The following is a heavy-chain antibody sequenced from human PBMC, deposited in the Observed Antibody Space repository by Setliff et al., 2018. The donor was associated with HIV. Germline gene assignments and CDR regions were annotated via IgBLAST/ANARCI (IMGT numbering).Heavy chain of an antibody. CDR3: ARVPSPFVQEGYFDD. Sequence: ASVKVSCKASGYTFTSYGISWVRQASGQGLEWMGWISAYNGNTDYAQELQGRITLTTDTSTSTAYMELRSLRSDDTAVYYCARVPSPFVQEGYFDDWGQGTLVTVSS. V-gene: IGHV1-18*01. CDR1: GYTFTSYG. D-gene: IGHD3-3*01. CDR2: ISAYNGNT. J-gene: IGHJ4*01.